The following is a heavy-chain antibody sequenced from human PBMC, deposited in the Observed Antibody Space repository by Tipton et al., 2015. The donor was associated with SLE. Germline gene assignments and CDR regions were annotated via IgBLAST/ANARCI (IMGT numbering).Heavy chain of an antibody. V-gene: IGHV1-58*02. CDR1: GFTFTSSA. J-gene: IGHJ3*02. CDR3: AREGDYSNYGDAFDI. D-gene: IGHD4-11*01. CDR2: IVVGSGNT. Sequence: QSGPEVKKPGTSVKVSCKASGFTFTSSAMQWVRQARGQRLEWIGWIVVGSGNTNYAQKFQERVTITRDMSTSTAYMELSSLRSDDTAVYYCAREGDYSNYGDAFDIWGQGTMVTVSS.